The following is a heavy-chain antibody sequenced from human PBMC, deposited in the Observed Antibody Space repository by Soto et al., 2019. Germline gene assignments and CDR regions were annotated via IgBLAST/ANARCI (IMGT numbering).Heavy chain of an antibody. CDR2: ISYSGRT. D-gene: IGHD3-10*01. CDR1: GDSIRSYY. V-gene: IGHV4-59*08. J-gene: IGHJ3*01. CDR3: ARSLVSRGTFDV. Sequence: PSETLSLTCTVSGDSIRSYYWYWIRQPPGKGLEWIGFISYSGRTNYNPSLKSRVTISVDTSKNQFSLKLSSVTAADTAVYYCARSLVSRGTFDVWGQGTLVTVSS.